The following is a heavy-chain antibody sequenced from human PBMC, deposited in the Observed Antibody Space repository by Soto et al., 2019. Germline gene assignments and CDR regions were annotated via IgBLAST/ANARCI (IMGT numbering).Heavy chain of an antibody. V-gene: IGHV3-11*01. CDR2: ISSSGSTI. D-gene: IGHD5-12*01. Sequence: GGSLRLSCAASGFTSSDYYMSWIRQAPGKGLEWVSYISSSGSTIYYADSVKGRFTISRDNAKNSLYLQMNSLRAEDTAVYYCARRWLQLYNWFDPWGQGTLVTVSS. CDR3: ARRWLQLYNWFDP. CDR1: GFTSSDYY. J-gene: IGHJ5*02.